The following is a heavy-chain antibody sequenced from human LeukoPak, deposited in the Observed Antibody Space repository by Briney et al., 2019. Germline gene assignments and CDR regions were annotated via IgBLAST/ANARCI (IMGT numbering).Heavy chain of an antibody. Sequence: GGSLRLPWAAPGLTFSRNYMSWVRQAPGQGLEGVSIIYSGGSTIYGDSVKGRFTISRDNSKNTLFLHMNSLRAEDTAVYYCARNMGDWGRAFDFRGQGTMVTVSS. D-gene: IGHD7-27*01. V-gene: IGHV3-53*01. CDR1: GLTFSRNY. CDR2: IYSGGST. CDR3: ARNMGDWGRAFDF. J-gene: IGHJ3*01.